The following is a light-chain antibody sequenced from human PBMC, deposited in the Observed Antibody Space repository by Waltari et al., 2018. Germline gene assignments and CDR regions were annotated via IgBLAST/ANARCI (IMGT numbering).Light chain of an antibody. CDR1: QSIGKS. CDR3: QHYVRLPVT. J-gene: IGKJ1*01. CDR2: GAS. V-gene: IGKV3-20*01. Sequence: EILLTQSPGTLSFSTGDRATLSCRTSQSIGKSLAWYQQKPGQTPRLLIYGASSRATDIPDRFSGSGSGTDFSLTINRLEPEDSALYYCQHYVRLPVTFGQGTKVEIK.